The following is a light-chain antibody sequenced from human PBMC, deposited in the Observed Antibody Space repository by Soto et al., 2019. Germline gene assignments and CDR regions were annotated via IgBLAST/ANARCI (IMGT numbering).Light chain of an antibody. CDR2: AND. V-gene: IGLV1-51*01. CDR1: TSNIETNY. J-gene: IGLJ1*01. Sequence: QSVLTQPPSVSAAPGQKVTISCSGSTSNIETNYVSWYQQVPGTAPKLLIYANDKRPSGIPDRFSGSKSGASATLGITGLQTGDEADYYCGTWDSSLSAGVFGTGTKLTVL. CDR3: GTWDSSLSAGV.